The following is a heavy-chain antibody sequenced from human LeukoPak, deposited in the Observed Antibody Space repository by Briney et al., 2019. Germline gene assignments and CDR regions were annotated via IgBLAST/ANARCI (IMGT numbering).Heavy chain of an antibody. Sequence: PGGSLRLSCAASRFTFSNYAMHWVRQAPGKGLEWVAVISYDGGNEYYADSVKGRFTISRDNSKNTLYLQMNSLRAEDTAVYYCARDNNCDYWGQGTLVTVSS. D-gene: IGHD2/OR15-2a*01. CDR1: RFTFSNYA. V-gene: IGHV3-30*04. CDR2: ISYDGGNE. CDR3: ARDNNCDY. J-gene: IGHJ4*02.